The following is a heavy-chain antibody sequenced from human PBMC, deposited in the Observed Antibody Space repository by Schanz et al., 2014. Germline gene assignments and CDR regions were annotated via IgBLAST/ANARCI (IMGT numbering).Heavy chain of an antibody. V-gene: IGHV3-30*14. J-gene: IGHJ3*02. CDR3: VRDFGGVAFDI. D-gene: IGHD3-16*01. CDR2: ISYDGTNE. Sequence: QVQLVESGGGVVQPGRSLRLSCAASGFTFSSYAMHWVRQAPGKGLEWVAVISYDGTNEYYAESVKGRFTISRDNAKNTFYLHMNSLRTEDSAVYYCVRDFGGVAFDIWGQGTLVTVSS. CDR1: GFTFSSYA.